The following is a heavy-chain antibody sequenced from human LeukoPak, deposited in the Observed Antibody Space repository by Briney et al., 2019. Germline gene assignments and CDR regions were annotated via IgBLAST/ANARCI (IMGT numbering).Heavy chain of an antibody. Sequence: GGSLRLSCAVSGLTFDDYAMHWVRQTPGKGLEWVSGITRHSEITGYADSVKGRFTISRDNAQNSLYLEMNSLRPEDTALYYCAAVPETDFWTGFYLDYWGRGTLVTVSS. CDR2: ITRHSEIT. V-gene: IGHV3-9*01. CDR3: AAVPETDFWTGFYLDY. D-gene: IGHD3/OR15-3a*01. J-gene: IGHJ4*02. CDR1: GLTFDDYA.